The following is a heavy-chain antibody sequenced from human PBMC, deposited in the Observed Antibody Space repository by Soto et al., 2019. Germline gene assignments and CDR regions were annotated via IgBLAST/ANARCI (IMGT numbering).Heavy chain of an antibody. CDR3: ARLGGFCSGGSCPYYYGMDV. CDR1: GGSISSSSYY. J-gene: IGHJ6*02. Sequence: SSETLSLTCTVSGGSISSSSYYWGWIRQPPGKGLEWIGSIYYSGSTYYNPSLKSRVTISVDTSKNQFSLKLSSVTAADTAVYFCARLGGFCSGGSCPYYYGMDVWGQGTTVTVSS. CDR2: IYYSGST. D-gene: IGHD2-15*01. V-gene: IGHV4-39*01.